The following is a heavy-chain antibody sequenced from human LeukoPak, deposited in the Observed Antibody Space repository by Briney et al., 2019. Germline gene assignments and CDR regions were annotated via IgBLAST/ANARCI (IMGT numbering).Heavy chain of an antibody. J-gene: IGHJ4*02. CDR3: ASGIAARLFDY. CDR2: INHSGST. Sequence: SETLSLTCAVYGGSFSGYYWSWIRQPPGKGLEWIGEINHSGSTNYNPSLKSRVTISVDTSQNQFSLKLSSVTAADTAVYFCASGIAARLFDYWGQGTLVTVSS. D-gene: IGHD6-6*01. V-gene: IGHV4-34*01. CDR1: GGSFSGYY.